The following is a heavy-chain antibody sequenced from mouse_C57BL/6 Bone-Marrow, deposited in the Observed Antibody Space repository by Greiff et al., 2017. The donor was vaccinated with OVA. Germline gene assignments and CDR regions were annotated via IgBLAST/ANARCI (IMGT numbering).Heavy chain of an antibody. V-gene: IGHV3-6*01. CDR3: ARGAYYSNYDGWFAY. J-gene: IGHJ3*01. CDR1: GYSITSGYY. Sequence: EVQLQQSGPGLVKPSQSLSLTCSVTGYSITSGYYWNWIRQFPGNKLEWRGYISYDGSNNYNPSLKNRISITRDTSKNQFFLKLNSVTTEDTATYYCARGAYYSNYDGWFAYWGQGTLVTVSA. D-gene: IGHD2-5*01. CDR2: ISYDGSN.